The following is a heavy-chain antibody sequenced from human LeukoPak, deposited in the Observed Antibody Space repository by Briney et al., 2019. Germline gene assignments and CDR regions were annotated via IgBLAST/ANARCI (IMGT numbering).Heavy chain of an antibody. CDR1: GGSFSGYY. J-gene: IGHJ4*02. CDR3: ARVAHDLYPYYFDY. V-gene: IGHV4-34*01. Sequence: SETLSLTCAVYGGSFSGYYWSWIRQPPGKGLEWIGEINHSGSTNYNPSLKSRVTISPDTSKNQFSLKLISVTAADTAVYYCARVAHDLYPYYFDYWGQGTLVTVSS. D-gene: IGHD2-15*01. CDR2: INHSGST.